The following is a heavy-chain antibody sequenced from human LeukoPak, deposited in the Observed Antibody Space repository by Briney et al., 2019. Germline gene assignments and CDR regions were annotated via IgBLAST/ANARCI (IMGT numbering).Heavy chain of an antibody. D-gene: IGHD3-22*01. J-gene: IGHJ3*02. CDR1: GFTFRDYY. V-gene: IGHV3-11*04. CDR3: VYYFDSSGFGNDAFEI. CDR2: ITTSGSTI. Sequence: GGSLRLSXAASGFTFRDYYMSWIRQAPGKGLEWVSYITTSGSTIYYADSVKGRFTISTDNAKNSLFLQMNSLRGEDTAIYYCVYYFDSSGFGNDAFEIWGQGTMVTVSS.